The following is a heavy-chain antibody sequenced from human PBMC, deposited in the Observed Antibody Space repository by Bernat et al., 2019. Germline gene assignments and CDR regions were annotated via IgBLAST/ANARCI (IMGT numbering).Heavy chain of an antibody. CDR3: ARGGATPTGF. CDR2: INTDGSIT. Sequence: EVQLVESGGGLVQPGGSLRLSCAASGFTFSSYWMHWVRQAPGKGLVWVSRINTDGSITSYADSVKGRFTISGDNAKNTLYLQVNSLRAEDTAVYYCARGGATPTGFWGQGTLVTVSS. D-gene: IGHD1-26*01. CDR1: GFTFSSYW. V-gene: IGHV3-74*01. J-gene: IGHJ4*02.